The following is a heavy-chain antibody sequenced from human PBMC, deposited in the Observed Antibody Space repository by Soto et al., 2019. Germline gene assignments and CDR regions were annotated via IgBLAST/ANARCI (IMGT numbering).Heavy chain of an antibody. Sequence: VQLVESGGGLVQPGGSLRLSCAASGFTFSSHGMHWVRQAPGKGLEWVAVIWYDGSEKYYADSVKGRFTISRDNSKNTVSLQMSSLRAEDTAVYYCARWGDPKRLDVWGQGTTVTVSS. CDR2: IWYDGSEK. CDR3: ARWGDPKRLDV. V-gene: IGHV3-33*08. D-gene: IGHD3-10*01. J-gene: IGHJ6*02. CDR1: GFTFSSHG.